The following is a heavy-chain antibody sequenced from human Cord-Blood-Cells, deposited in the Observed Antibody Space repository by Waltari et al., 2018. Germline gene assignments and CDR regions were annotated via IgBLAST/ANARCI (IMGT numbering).Heavy chain of an antibody. V-gene: IGHV3-48*02. Sequence: EVQLVESGGGLVQPGGSLRLSCAASGFTFSSYSMNWVRQAPGKGLEWVSYMSSSSSTIYYADSVKGRFTISRDNAKNSLYLQMNSLRDEDTAVYYCARDLRTTVTTYYFDYWGQGTLVTVSS. CDR1: GFTFSSYS. J-gene: IGHJ4*02. CDR3: ARDLRTTVTTYYFDY. D-gene: IGHD4-4*01. CDR2: MSSSSSTI.